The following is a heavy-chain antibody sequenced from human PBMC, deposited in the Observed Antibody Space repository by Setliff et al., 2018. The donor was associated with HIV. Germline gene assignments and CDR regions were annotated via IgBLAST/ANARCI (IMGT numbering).Heavy chain of an antibody. V-gene: IGHV4-4*02. Sequence: SETLALTCAVSGGSINSDNWWSWVRQSPGKGLEWIGKIYHSGSTNANPSLKSRVTISVHKSKNQFSLNLSSVTAADTDVYYCAREYGDLFYFDYWGQGTLVTVSS. CDR1: GGSINSDNW. CDR2: IYHSGST. J-gene: IGHJ4*02. CDR3: AREYGDLFYFDY. D-gene: IGHD4-17*01.